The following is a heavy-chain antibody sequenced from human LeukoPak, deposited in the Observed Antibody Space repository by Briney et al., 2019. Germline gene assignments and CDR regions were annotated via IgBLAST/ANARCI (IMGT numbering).Heavy chain of an antibody. J-gene: IGHJ4*02. D-gene: IGHD6-13*01. CDR3: ARPHSSSWYYPGY. V-gene: IGHV3-11*01. CDR2: ISSSGSTI. Sequence: GGSLRLSCAASGFTFSDYYMSWIRQAPGKGLEGVSYISSSGSTIYYADSVKGRFTISRDNAKNSLYLQMNSLRAEDTAVYYCARPHSSSWYYPGYWGQGTLVTVSS. CDR1: GFTFSDYY.